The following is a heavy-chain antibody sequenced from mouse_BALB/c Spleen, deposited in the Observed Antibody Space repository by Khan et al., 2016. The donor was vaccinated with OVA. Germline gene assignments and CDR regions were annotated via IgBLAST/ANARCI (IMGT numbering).Heavy chain of an antibody. CDR3: ARPPYSSYVLDN. CDR1: GHTFTKFG. J-gene: IGHJ4*01. CDR2: INTYTGEP. V-gene: IGHV9-3-1*01. Sequence: LVESGPEVKKPGETVKISCKASGHTFTKFGMNWVKQAPGKGLKWMGWINTYTGEPTYADDFNGRFAFSLETSASTAYLQINNLKNEDTATYFCARPPYSSYVLDNWGQGTSVTVSS. D-gene: IGHD2-10*01.